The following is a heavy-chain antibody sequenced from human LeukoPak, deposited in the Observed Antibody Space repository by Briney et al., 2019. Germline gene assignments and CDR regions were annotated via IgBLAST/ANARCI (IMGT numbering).Heavy chain of an antibody. V-gene: IGHV1-46*01. CDR3: ARADGNYGSGASSWFDP. CDR1: GYTFTSYY. CDR2: INPSGGST. J-gene: IGHJ5*02. D-gene: IGHD3-10*01. Sequence: ASVKVSCKASGYTFTSYYMHWVRQAPGQGLEWMGIINPSGGSTSYAQKLQGRVTMTRDTSTSTVYMELSSLRSEDTAVYYCARADGNYGSGASSWFDPWGQGTLVTVSS.